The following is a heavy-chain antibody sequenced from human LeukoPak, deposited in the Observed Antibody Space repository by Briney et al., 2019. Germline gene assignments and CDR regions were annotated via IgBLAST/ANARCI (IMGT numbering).Heavy chain of an antibody. Sequence: SETLSLTCTVSGDTLRNNYWSWIRQPPGKGREWIGNIFYSGTTNYNPSLESRVTISVDTSKNQFSLYLSSVTAADTAVYYCARHGRRYDLLTRYSPLGIDSWGQGSLVAVSS. D-gene: IGHD3-9*01. CDR1: GDTLRNNY. CDR2: IFYSGTT. CDR3: ARHGRRYDLLTRYSPLGIDS. J-gene: IGHJ4*02. V-gene: IGHV4-59*08.